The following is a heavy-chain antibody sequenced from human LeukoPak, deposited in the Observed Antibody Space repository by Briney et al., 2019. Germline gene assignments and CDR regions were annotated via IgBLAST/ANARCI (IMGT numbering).Heavy chain of an antibody. D-gene: IGHD6-19*01. CDR3: ARDLVAGTGNWFDP. J-gene: IGHJ5*02. CDR1: GYTFTGYY. V-gene: IGHV1-2*02. CDR2: INPNSGGT. Sequence: ASVKVSCKASGYTFTGYYMHWVRQAPGQGLEWMGWINPNSGGTKYAQKFQGRVTMTRDTSISTAYMELSRLRSDDTAVYYCARDLVAGTGNWFDPWGQGTLATVSS.